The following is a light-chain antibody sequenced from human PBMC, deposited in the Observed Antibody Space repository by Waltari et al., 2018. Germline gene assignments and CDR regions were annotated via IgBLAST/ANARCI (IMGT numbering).Light chain of an antibody. J-gene: IGLJ1*01. V-gene: IGLV3-1*01. CDR1: ELGDKY. CDR3: QAWDSSAAGV. Sequence: SYELTQPPSVSVSPGQTATITCSGDELGDKYVCWYQQKPGQSPVLVIYQDSWRPSGIPARFSGSNSGNTATLTISGTQAMDEADYYCQAWDSSAAGVFGPGTKVTVL. CDR2: QDS.